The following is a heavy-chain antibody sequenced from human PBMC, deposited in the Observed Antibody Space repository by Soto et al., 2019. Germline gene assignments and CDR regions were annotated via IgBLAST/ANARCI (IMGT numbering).Heavy chain of an antibody. CDR1: GGTFSSYA. CDR2: IIPIFGTA. D-gene: IGHD3-16*01. CDR3: ASPGRGGTLAPFDY. J-gene: IGHJ4*02. Sequence: SVKVSCTASGGTFSSYAISWVRQAPGQGLEWMGGIIPIFGTANYAQKFQGRVTITADESTSTAYMELSSLRSEDTAVYYCASPGRGGTLAPFDYWGQGTLVTVSS. V-gene: IGHV1-69*13.